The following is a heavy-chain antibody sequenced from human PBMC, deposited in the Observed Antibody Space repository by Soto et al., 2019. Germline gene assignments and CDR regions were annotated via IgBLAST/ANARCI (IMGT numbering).Heavy chain of an antibody. CDR2: IRSKGHNYAT. J-gene: IGHJ5*02. V-gene: IGHV3-73*01. Sequence: GSLRPSCAASGFAFSGSAMYWVRQASGKGPGWVGRIRSKGHNYATEYAASVKGRFTISRDDSRNTAYLQMNSLQTEDTAVYYCTRDLFSYDYSGILWFDPWGQGTLVTVSS. CDR3: TRDLFSYDYSGILWFDP. CDR1: GFAFSGSA. D-gene: IGHD3-16*01.